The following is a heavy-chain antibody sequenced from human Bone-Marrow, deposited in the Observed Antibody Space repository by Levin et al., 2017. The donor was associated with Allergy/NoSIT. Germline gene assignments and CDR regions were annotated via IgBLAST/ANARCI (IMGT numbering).Heavy chain of an antibody. CDR1: GGSISSSSYY. CDR2: IYYSGGT. Sequence: PSETLSLTCTVSGGSISSSSYYWGWIRQPPGKGLEWIGSIYYSGGTYYNPSLKSRVTISVDTSKNQFSLKLSSVTAADTAVYYCARGFGREDIVVVVAAITVRDWFDPWGQGTLVTVSS. V-gene: IGHV4-39*07. J-gene: IGHJ5*02. CDR3: ARGFGREDIVVVVAAITVRDWFDP. D-gene: IGHD2-15*01.